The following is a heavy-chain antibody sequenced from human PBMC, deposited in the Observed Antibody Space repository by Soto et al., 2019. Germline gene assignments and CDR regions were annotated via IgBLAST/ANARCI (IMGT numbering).Heavy chain of an antibody. D-gene: IGHD2-15*01. CDR2: IIPIFGTA. Sequence: QVQLVQSGAEVKKPGSSVKVSCKASGGTFSSYAISWVRQAPGQGLEWMGGIIPIFGTANYAQKFQGRVTITADEATCTAYMELSSLRSEDTAVYYCARGGQIYCSGASCPKKGYYYYGMDVWGQGTTVTVSS. V-gene: IGHV1-69*01. J-gene: IGHJ6*02. CDR3: ARGGQIYCSGASCPKKGYYYYGMDV. CDR1: GGTFSSYA.